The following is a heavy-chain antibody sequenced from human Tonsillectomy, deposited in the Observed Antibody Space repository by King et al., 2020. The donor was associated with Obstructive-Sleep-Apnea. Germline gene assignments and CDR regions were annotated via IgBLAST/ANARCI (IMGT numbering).Heavy chain of an antibody. D-gene: IGHD1-26*01. CDR3: AKEREGGMWGVFDY. CDR1: GFTFDDYA. Sequence: VQLVESGGGLVQPGRSLRLSCAASGFTFDDYAMNWVRQAPGKGLEWVSGISWNSGFIAYADSVKGRFTISRDNAKNSLYLQMNSLRAEDTALYYCAKEREGGMWGVFDYWGQGTLVTVSS. CDR2: ISWNSGFI. J-gene: IGHJ4*02. V-gene: IGHV3-9*01.